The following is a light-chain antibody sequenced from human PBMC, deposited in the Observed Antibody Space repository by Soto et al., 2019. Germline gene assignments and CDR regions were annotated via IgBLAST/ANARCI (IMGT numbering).Light chain of an antibody. CDR2: AAS. V-gene: IGKV1-39*01. Sequence: DIQMTQSPSSLSASVGDRVTITCRASQSISSYLNWYQQKPGKAPKLLIYAASSLQSGVPSRFSGSGSGTDFNLTISSLQPEDFATYYCRQSYSTSHITFGPGTKVDIK. CDR1: QSISSY. J-gene: IGKJ3*01. CDR3: RQSYSTSHIT.